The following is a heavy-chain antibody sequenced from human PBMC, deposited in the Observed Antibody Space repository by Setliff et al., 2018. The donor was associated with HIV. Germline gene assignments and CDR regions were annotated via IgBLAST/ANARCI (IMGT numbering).Heavy chain of an antibody. CDR2: MNPDSGNT. V-gene: IGHV1-8*01. CDR1: GYTFTKFD. J-gene: IGHJ5*02. D-gene: IGHD3-9*01. CDR3: ARTWGAGVTGYWFEP. Sequence: ASVKVSCKASGYTFTKFDINWVRQATGQGLEWMGWMNPDSGNTGFAQKFQGRVTMTRNTSISTAYMELRSLRSEDTAVYFCARTWGAGVTGYWFEPWGQGTRVTVSS.